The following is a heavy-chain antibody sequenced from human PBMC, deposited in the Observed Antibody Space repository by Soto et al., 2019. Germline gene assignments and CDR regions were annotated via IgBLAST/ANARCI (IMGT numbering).Heavy chain of an antibody. CDR2: ISYDGSNK. CDR1: GFTFSSYG. D-gene: IGHD3-3*01. Sequence: GGSLRLSCAASGFTFSSYGMHWVRQAPGKGLEWVAVISYDGSNKYYADSVKGRFTISRDNSKNTLYLQMNSLRAEDTAVYYCAKDSNTYYDFWSGYFGMDVWGKGTTVTVSS. J-gene: IGHJ6*04. V-gene: IGHV3-30*18. CDR3: AKDSNTYYDFWSGYFGMDV.